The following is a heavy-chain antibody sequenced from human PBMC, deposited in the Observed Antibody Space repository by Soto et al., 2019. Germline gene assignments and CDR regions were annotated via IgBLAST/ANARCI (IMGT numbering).Heavy chain of an antibody. CDR2: ISWDGGST. J-gene: IGHJ6*02. D-gene: IGHD1-1*01. CDR1: GFTFDDYT. CDR3: AKFAGTDYYYGMDV. V-gene: IGHV3-43*01. Sequence: GGSLRLSCAASGFTFDDYTMHWVRQAPGKGLEWVSLISWDGGSTYYADSVKGRFTISRDNSKNSLYLQMNSLRTEDTALYYCAKFAGTDYYYGMDVWGQGTTVTVSS.